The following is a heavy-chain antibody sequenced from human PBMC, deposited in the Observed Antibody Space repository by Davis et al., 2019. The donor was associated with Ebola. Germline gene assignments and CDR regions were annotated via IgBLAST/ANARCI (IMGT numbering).Heavy chain of an antibody. D-gene: IGHD2/OR15-2a*01. V-gene: IGHV3-7*01. CDR3: VRDVTI. CDR2: IKQDGGDK. CDR1: GFMFSSYW. J-gene: IGHJ3*02. Sequence: GESLKISCAASGFMFSSYWMSWVRQAPGKGLEWVANIKQDGGDKYYVDSVKGRFTISRDNSKNTMYLQMNSLRADDTAVYYCVRDVTIWGQGTMVTVSS.